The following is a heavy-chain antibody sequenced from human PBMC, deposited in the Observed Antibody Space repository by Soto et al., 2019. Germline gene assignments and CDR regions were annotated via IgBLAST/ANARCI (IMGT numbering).Heavy chain of an antibody. CDR1: GFAFSRYA. D-gene: IGHD1-26*01. J-gene: IGHJ6*02. CDR3: AKDRGGSYGYGLDV. CDR2: ITGGGDTT. Sequence: PGGSLRLSCAASGFAFSRYAMSWVRLAPGKGLEWVSGITGGGDTTYYADSVKGRFTISRDDSKYALHLLMNSLRAEDTAVYYCAKDRGGSYGYGLDVWGQGTTVTVSS. V-gene: IGHV3-23*01.